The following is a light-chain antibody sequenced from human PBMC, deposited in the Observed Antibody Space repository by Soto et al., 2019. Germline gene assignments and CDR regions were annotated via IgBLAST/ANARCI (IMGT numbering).Light chain of an antibody. CDR3: QQGNSTPVT. J-gene: IGKJ4*01. CDR1: QSISSY. V-gene: IGKV1-17*03. CDR2: GAY. Sequence: DIQMTHAPSAMSSSVGDRVSITRRASQSISSYLAWYQQKPGKVPKRLIYGAYSLHGGVTSRFSGSGSGTEFTLTISSLQSEDFAIYYCQQGNSTPVTVGGGTKVEIK.